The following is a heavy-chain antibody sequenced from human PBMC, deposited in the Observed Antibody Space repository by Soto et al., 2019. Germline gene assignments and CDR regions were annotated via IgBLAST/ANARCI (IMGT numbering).Heavy chain of an antibody. V-gene: IGHV4-34*01. Sequence: PSETRSLTCAVYGGSFSGYYWSWIRQHPGKGLEWIGEINHSVRTNYNPSLKSRVTISVDTSKNQFSLKLSSVTAADTAVYYCARRMVRGIRVHGREGWGKGTPVIVSS. D-gene: IGHD3-10*01. CDR1: GGSFSGYY. CDR3: ARRMVRGIRVHGREG. J-gene: IGHJ6*04. CDR2: INHSVRT.